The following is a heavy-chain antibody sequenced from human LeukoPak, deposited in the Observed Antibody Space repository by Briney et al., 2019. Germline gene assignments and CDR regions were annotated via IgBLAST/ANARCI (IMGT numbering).Heavy chain of an antibody. J-gene: IGHJ4*02. Sequence: GGSLRLSCAASGFYFSFTWMSWVRQAPGKGLELVGRIKSKTSGGTIDYAAPVRGGFTISRDDTENMVFLQMSSLKTEDTAVYYCTRESGYKTSRQRGFDSWGQGILVTVSS. D-gene: IGHD5-12*01. V-gene: IGHV3-15*01. CDR2: IKSKTSGGTI. CDR1: GFYFSFTW. CDR3: TRESGYKTSRQRGFDS.